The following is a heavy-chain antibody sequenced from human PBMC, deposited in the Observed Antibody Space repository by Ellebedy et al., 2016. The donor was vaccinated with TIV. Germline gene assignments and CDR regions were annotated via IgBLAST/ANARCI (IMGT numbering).Heavy chain of an antibody. D-gene: IGHD3-10*01. Sequence: SETLSLXCAVSGGSISSSNWWSWVRQPPGKGLEWIGEIYHSGSTNYNPSLKSRVTISVDKSKNQFSLKLSSVTAADTAVYYCASLERITLREDWFDPWGQGTLVTVSS. CDR3: ASLERITLREDWFDP. CDR1: GGSISSSNW. V-gene: IGHV4-4*02. CDR2: IYHSGST. J-gene: IGHJ5*02.